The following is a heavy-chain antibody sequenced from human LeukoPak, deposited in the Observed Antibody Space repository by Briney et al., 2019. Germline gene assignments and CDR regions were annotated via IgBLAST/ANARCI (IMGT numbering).Heavy chain of an antibody. V-gene: IGHV3-30*04. CDR2: ISYDGSNK. Sequence: PGGSLRLSCAASGFTFSSYAMHWVRQAPGKGLEWVAVISYDGSNKYYADSVKGRFTISRDNSKNTLYLQMNSLRAEDTAVYYCAKAGPGGITATFMDVWGQGTTVTVSS. CDR3: AKAGPGGITATFMDV. J-gene: IGHJ6*02. D-gene: IGHD1-14*01. CDR1: GFTFSSYA.